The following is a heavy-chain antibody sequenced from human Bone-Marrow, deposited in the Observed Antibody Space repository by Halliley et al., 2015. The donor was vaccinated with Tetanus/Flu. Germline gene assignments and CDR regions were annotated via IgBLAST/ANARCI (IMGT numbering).Heavy chain of an antibody. CDR3: ARRNDYCGVNSCNGYYYYAMDV. Sequence: GATYYNPSLKSRVPISRDMSQNQFSLNLSSVTAADTAVYFCARRNDYCGVNSCNGYYYYAMDVWGQGTPVTVSS. J-gene: IGHJ6*01. D-gene: IGHD2-21*01. CDR2: GAT. V-gene: IGHV4-31*02.